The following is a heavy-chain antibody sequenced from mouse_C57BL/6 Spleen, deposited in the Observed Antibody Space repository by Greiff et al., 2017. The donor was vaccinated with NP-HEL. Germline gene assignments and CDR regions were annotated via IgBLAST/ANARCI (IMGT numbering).Heavy chain of an antibody. Sequence: DVMLVESGGGLVQPKGSLKLSCAASGFTFNTYAMHWVRQAPGKGLEWVARIRSKSSNYATYYADSVKDRFTISRDDSQSMLYLQMNNLKTEDTAMYYCVRASDGNSGFAYWGQGTLVTVSA. CDR3: VRASDGNSGFAY. V-gene: IGHV10-3*01. CDR2: IRSKSSNYAT. CDR1: GFTFNTYA. J-gene: IGHJ3*01. D-gene: IGHD2-1*01.